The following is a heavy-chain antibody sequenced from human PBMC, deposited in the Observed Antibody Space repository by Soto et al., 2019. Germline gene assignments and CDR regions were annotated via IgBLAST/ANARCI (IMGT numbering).Heavy chain of an antibody. CDR2: IIPIFGTA. CDR1: GGTFSSYA. CDR3: ASPPSSNRYYYGMDV. J-gene: IGHJ6*02. V-gene: IGHV1-69*12. D-gene: IGHD4-4*01. Sequence: QVQLVQSGAEVKKPGSSVKVSCKASGGTFSSYAISWVRQAPGQGLEWMGGIIPIFGTANYAQKFQGRVTLNADETTSTAYMELSSLRTEDTAVYYFASPPSSNRYYYGMDVWGQGTTVTVSS.